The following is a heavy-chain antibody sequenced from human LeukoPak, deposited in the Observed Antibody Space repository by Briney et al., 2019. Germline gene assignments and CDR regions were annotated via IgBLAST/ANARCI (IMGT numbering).Heavy chain of an antibody. Sequence: SETLSLTCAVYGGSFSGYYWSWIRQPPGKGLEWIGEINHSGSTNYNPSLKSRVTISVDTSKNQFSLKLSSVTAADTAVYYCARGPSICGGDCYPGRLFNYGAQEPRAPVS. CDR2: INHSGST. V-gene: IGHV4-34*01. CDR1: GGSFSGYY. CDR3: ARGPSICGGDCYPGRLFNY. J-gene: IGHJ4*02. D-gene: IGHD2-21*02.